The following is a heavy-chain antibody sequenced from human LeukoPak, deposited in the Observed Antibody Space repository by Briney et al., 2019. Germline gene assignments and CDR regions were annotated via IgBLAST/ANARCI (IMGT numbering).Heavy chain of an antibody. Sequence: GGSLRLSCAASGFTFSSYWMHWVRQAPGKGLVWVSGTNTDGRSTMYADSVKGRFTIARDNAKNTLYLQMNSLRAEDTAVYYCYGANAEHWGQGTLVTVSS. CDR1: GFTFSSYW. CDR2: TNTDGRST. V-gene: IGHV3-74*03. CDR3: YGANAEH. D-gene: IGHD4-23*01. J-gene: IGHJ1*01.